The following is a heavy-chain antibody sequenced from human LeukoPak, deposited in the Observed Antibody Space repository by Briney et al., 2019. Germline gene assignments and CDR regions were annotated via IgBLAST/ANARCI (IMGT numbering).Heavy chain of an antibody. Sequence: ASVKVSCKASGGTFSSYAISWVRPAPGQGLEWMGRIIPIFGTANYAQKFQGRVTITADKSTSTAYMELSSLRSEDTAVYYCATEGVGLTDAFDIWGQGTMVTVSS. J-gene: IGHJ3*02. CDR1: GGTFSSYA. D-gene: IGHD1-14*01. CDR3: ATEGVGLTDAFDI. V-gene: IGHV1-69*06. CDR2: IIPIFGTA.